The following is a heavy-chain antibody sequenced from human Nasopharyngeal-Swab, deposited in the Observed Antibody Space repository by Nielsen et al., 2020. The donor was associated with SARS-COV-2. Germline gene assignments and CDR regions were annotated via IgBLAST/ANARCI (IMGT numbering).Heavy chain of an antibody. D-gene: IGHD1-26*01. CDR3: ARRETIVGSFDY. CDR2: IYYSGST. CDR1: GGSISSYY. Sequence: SETLSFTCTVSGGSISSYYWTWIRQSPGKGLEWIGYIYYSGSTDYNPSLKGRVTISVDTSKNQFSLKLNSVTAADTAVYYCARRETIVGSFDYWGQGTLVTVSS. J-gene: IGHJ4*02. V-gene: IGHV4-59*08.